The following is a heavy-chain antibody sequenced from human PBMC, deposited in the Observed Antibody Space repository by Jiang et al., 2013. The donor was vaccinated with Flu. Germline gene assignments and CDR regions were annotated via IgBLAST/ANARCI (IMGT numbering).Heavy chain of an antibody. V-gene: IGHV5-10-1*01. J-gene: IGHJ4*02. CDR3: ARHALGASGWHYFDD. Sequence: GYIFTDYWITWVRQMPGKGLEWMGRIDPRTSYTTYSPSFQGHVIISADKSITTAFLQWSSLKASDTAIYYCARHALGASGWHYFDDWGQGTLVTVPS. CDR2: IDPRTSYT. D-gene: IGHD6-25*01. CDR1: GYIFTDYW.